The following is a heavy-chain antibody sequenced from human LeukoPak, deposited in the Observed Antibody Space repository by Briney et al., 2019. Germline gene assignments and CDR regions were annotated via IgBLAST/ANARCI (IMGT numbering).Heavy chain of an antibody. CDR1: GFTFSSYA. J-gene: IGHJ4*02. CDR2: IWSDGSKR. Sequence: PGGSLRLSCAASGFTFSSYAMHWVRQAPGKGLEWVAAIWSDGSKRYYADSVKGRFTISRDNSKHTLYLQMNSLRAEDTAVYYCAKDLQHGYGDYGHDYWGQGTLVTVSS. CDR3: AKDLQHGYGDYGHDY. D-gene: IGHD4-17*01. V-gene: IGHV3-33*06.